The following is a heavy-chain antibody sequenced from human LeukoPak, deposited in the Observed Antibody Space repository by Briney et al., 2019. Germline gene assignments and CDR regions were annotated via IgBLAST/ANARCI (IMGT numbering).Heavy chain of an antibody. D-gene: IGHD1-14*01. V-gene: IGHV3-15*01. CDR3: TTDPELGGY. CDR2: IKSKTDGGTT. J-gene: IGHJ4*02. Sequence: GGSLRLSCAASRFTFSNAWMSWVRQAPGKGREWGGRIKSKTDGGTTDYAAPVKGRFTISRDDSKNTLYLQMNSLKTEDTAVYYCTTDPELGGYWGQGTLVTVSS. CDR1: RFTFSNAW.